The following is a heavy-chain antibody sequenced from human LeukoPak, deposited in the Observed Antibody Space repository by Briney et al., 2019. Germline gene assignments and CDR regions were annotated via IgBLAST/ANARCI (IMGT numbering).Heavy chain of an antibody. V-gene: IGHV4-59*01. J-gene: IGHJ4*02. CDR3: ARAEAAAGKGLDY. CDR1: GGSISNYY. CDR2: FYYSGST. D-gene: IGHD6-13*01. Sequence: SETLSLTCTVSGGSISNYYWSWIRQPPGKGLEWIGYFYYSGSTNYNPSLKSRVTISLDTSKNQFSLKLTSVTAADTAVYYCARAEAAAGKGLDYWGQGTLVTVSS.